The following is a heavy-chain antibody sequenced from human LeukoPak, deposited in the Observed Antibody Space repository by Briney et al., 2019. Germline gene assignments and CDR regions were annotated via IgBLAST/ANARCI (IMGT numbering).Heavy chain of an antibody. CDR1: GCPVRSEA. CDR2: ISGSGGST. CDR3: AKLGEIDY. J-gene: IGHJ4*02. D-gene: IGHD3-3*01. V-gene: IGHV3-23*01. Sequence: GGSRRLYCAACGCPVRSEARSWGRQAPGKGLEWVSAISGSGGSTYYADSVKGRFTISRNNSKNTLYLQMNSLRAEDTAVYYCAKLGEIDYWGQGTLVTVSS.